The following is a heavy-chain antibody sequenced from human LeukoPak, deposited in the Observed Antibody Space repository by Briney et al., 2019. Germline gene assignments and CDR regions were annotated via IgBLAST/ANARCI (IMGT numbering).Heavy chain of an antibody. D-gene: IGHD2-15*01. V-gene: IGHV3-21*01. Sequence: GGSLRLSCAASGVSFSSYSMNWVRQAPGKGLEWVSSISSSSNYIYYADSVKGRFTISRDNAKNSLYLQMNSLRAADTAVYYCARRAALDYWGQGTLVTVSS. CDR3: ARRAALDY. CDR2: ISSSSNYI. CDR1: GVSFSSYS. J-gene: IGHJ4*02.